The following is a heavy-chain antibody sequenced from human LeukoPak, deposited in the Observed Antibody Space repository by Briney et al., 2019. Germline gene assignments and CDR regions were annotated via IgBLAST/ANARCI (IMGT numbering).Heavy chain of an antibody. CDR1: GFTFSSYA. J-gene: IGHJ4*02. Sequence: GGSLRLSCAASGFTFSSYAMSWVRQAPGKGLEWVSAISGSGGSTYSADSVKGRFTISRDNSKNTLYLQMNSLRAEDTAVYYCGRYGYNKGWFDYWGQGTLVTVSS. CDR2: ISGSGGST. CDR3: GRYGYNKGWFDY. V-gene: IGHV3-23*01. D-gene: IGHD5-24*01.